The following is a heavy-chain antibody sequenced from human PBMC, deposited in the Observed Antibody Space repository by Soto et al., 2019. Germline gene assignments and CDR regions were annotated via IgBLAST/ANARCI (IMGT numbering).Heavy chain of an antibody. CDR3: ARRGYSYGLDV. CDR1: GYSFTSYW. CDR2: IYPGDPDT. Sequence: GESLKISCKGSGYSFTSYWIGWVRQMPGKGLEWMGIIYPGDPDTRYSPSFQGQVTISADKSISTAYLLWSSLKASDAAVYYCARRGYSYGLDVWGQGTKVTVSS. D-gene: IGHD5-18*01. J-gene: IGHJ6*02. V-gene: IGHV5-51*01.